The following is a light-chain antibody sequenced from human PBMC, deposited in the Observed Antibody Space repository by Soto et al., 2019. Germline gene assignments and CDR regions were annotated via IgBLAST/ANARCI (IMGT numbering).Light chain of an antibody. CDR2: GAS. CDR3: QQYGMSPWT. Sequence: DIVLTQSPGTLSLSPGERATLSCRASQSISSSYLAWYQQRPGQAPRLLMYGASSRATDIPDRFSGSGSGTDFTLTISRLEPEDFAVYYCQQYGMSPWTFGQGTKVEI. CDR1: QSISSSY. J-gene: IGKJ1*01. V-gene: IGKV3-20*01.